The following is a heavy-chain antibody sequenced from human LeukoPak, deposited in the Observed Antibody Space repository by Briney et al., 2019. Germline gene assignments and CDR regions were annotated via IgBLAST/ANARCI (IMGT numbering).Heavy chain of an antibody. D-gene: IGHD3-3*01. CDR2: ISAYNGNT. V-gene: IGHV1-18*01. Sequence: ASVKVSCKASGYTFTSYGISWVRQAPGQGLEWMGWISAYNGNTNYAQKLQGRVTMTTDTSTSTAYMELRSLRSDDTAVYYCARVWVGFDFWSGDDFDYWGQGTLVTVSS. CDR3: ARVWVGFDFWSGDDFDY. CDR1: GYTFTSYG. J-gene: IGHJ4*02.